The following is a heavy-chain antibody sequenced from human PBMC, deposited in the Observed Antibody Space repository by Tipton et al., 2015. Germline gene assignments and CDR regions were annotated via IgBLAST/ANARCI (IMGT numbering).Heavy chain of an antibody. CDR2: ISRSSSYI. J-gene: IGHJ4*02. V-gene: IGHV3-21*01. D-gene: IGHD3-22*01. CDR1: GFNFSSYS. Sequence: SLRLSCAASGFNFSSYSMNWVRQAPGKGLEWVSSISRSSSYIYYADSVKGRFTISRDNAKNSLYLQMNSLRAEDTAVFYCARRYYDSSGYFDYWVQGTLFTVSS. CDR3: ARRYYDSSGYFDY.